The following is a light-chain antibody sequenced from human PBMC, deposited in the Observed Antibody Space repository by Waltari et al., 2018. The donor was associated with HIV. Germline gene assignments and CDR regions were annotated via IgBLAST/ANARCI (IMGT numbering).Light chain of an antibody. J-gene: IGLJ3*02. V-gene: IGLV1-47*01. CDR2: RNN. Sequence: QSVLTQPPSASGTPGQRVTIPCSGTRSTIGSNYVYWYQQLPGTTPKLLISRNNRRPSGVPDRFSGSKSGTSASLAISGLRSEDEADYYCAAWDASLSGNWVFGGGTKLTVL. CDR3: AAWDASLSGNWV. CDR1: RSTIGSNY.